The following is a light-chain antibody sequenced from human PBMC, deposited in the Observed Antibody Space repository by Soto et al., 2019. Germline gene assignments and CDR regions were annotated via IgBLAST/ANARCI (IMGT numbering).Light chain of an antibody. CDR3: QVWDSSSDHVI. V-gene: IGLV3-21*02. CDR1: NIGSKH. J-gene: IGLJ2*01. CDR2: DDR. Sequence: SYELTQPPSVSVAPGQTARMTCAGNNIGSKHVHWYQQKPGQAPTLVVYDDRSRPSGIPERLSGSNSGNTATLTISRVEAGDEADYYCQVWDSSSDHVIFGGGTKVTVL.